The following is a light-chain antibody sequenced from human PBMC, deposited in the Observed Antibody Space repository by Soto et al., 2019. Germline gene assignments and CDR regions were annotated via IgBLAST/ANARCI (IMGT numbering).Light chain of an antibody. J-gene: IGKJ5*01. CDR2: GAS. CDR1: QSISIG. V-gene: IGKV3D-15*01. CDR3: QQYNKWPLIT. Sequence: ELPMTQSPATPSVYSGVTANLSCRGSQSISIGLAWYRQKPGQAPRLLIYGASNRATGTPARFSGSGSGTDFTLTISRLKSEDFALYYCQQYNKWPLITCGQGTRREIK.